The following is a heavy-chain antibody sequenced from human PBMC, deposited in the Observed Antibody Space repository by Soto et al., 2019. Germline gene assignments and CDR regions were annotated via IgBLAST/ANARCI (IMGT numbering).Heavy chain of an antibody. V-gene: IGHV3-13*01. CDR3: ARSLGGSGSYYPMDAFDI. D-gene: IGHD3-10*01. CDR1: GFTFSSYD. J-gene: IGHJ3*02. Sequence: EVQLVESGGGLVQPGGSLRLSCAASGFTFSSYDMHWVRQATGKGLEWVSAIGTAGDTYYPGSVKGRFTISRENAKNSLYLQMNSLRVEDTAVYYCARSLGGSGSYYPMDAFDIWGQGTMVTVSS. CDR2: IGTAGDT.